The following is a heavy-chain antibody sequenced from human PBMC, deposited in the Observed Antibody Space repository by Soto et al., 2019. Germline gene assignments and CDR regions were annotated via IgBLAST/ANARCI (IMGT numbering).Heavy chain of an antibody. Sequence: SETLSLTCTVSGGSISSYYWSWIRQPPGKGLEWIGYIYYSGSTNYNPSLKSRVTIPVDTSKNQFSLKLSSVTAADTAVYYCARHEGRRVEFDYWGQGTLVTVSS. CDR1: GGSISSYY. V-gene: IGHV4-59*08. CDR2: IYYSGST. J-gene: IGHJ4*02. CDR3: ARHEGRRVEFDY.